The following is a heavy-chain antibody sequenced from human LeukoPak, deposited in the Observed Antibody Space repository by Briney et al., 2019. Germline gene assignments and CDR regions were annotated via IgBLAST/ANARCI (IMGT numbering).Heavy chain of an antibody. D-gene: IGHD2-15*01. CDR1: GFTFSSYA. V-gene: IGHV3-23*01. CDR3: TTVGYCSAGSCAGFDF. Sequence: SGGSLRLSCAASGFTFSSYAMSWVRQAPGKGLEWVSAISGSGGTTYCADSVRGRFTISRDNSKNTLYLQMNSLRAEDTAVYYCTTVGYCSAGSCAGFDFWGQGTMVTVSS. J-gene: IGHJ3*01. CDR2: ISGSGGTT.